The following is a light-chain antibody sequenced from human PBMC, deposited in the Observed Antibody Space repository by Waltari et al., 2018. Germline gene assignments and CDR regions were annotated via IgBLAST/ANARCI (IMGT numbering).Light chain of an antibody. CDR1: SSNIGANT. J-gene: IGLJ3*02. CDR3: AAWDDSLNGWV. Sequence: QSVLTQSPSASGTPGQRVTISCSGSSSNIGANTVNWYQQFPGTPPRLLIYTNDHRPAGDPHRFSGSKSGTSASLAIRGVQSEDETDYYCAAWDDSLNGWVFGGGTKLTVL. CDR2: TND. V-gene: IGLV1-44*01.